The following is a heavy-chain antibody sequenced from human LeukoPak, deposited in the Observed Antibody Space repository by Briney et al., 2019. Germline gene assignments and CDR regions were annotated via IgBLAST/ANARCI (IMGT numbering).Heavy chain of an antibody. CDR3: AREVWFGELWLNYYYGMDV. V-gene: IGHV1-18*01. D-gene: IGHD3-10*01. J-gene: IGHJ6*02. CDR1: GYTFTSYG. CDR2: ISAYNGNT. Sequence: GASVKVSCKASGYTFTSYGISWVRQAPGRGLEWMGWISAYNGNTNYAQKLQGRVTMTTDTSTSTAYMELRSLRSDDTAVYYCAREVWFGELWLNYYYGMDVWGQGTTVTVSS.